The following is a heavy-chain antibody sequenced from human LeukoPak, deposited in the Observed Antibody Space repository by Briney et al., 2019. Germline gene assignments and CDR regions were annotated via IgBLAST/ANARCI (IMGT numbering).Heavy chain of an antibody. J-gene: IGHJ4*02. CDR1: GFILSTHG. D-gene: IGHD1-26*01. CDR3: ARDLSFGSLDF. CDR2: MWYDGSRE. V-gene: IGHV3-33*01. Sequence: GGSLRLSCAASGFILSTHGMHWVRQAPGKGLEWVAGMWYDGSREDYADSVKGRFTISRDMSKNTLNLQMNSLRVEDTAMFYCARDLSFGSLDFRGQGSLVTVSS.